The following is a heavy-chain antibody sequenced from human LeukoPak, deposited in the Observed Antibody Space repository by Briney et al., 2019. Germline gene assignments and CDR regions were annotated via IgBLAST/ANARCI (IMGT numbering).Heavy chain of an antibody. Sequence: GESLKISCKGSGYSFTSCWIGWVRQMPGKGLEWMGIVYPGDSHIRYSPSFQGQVTISADKSISTAYLQWSSLKASDTALYYCARALEWLQKPYYFDYWGQGTLVTVSS. J-gene: IGHJ4*02. CDR2: VYPGDSHI. D-gene: IGHD5-24*01. CDR3: ARALEWLQKPYYFDY. V-gene: IGHV5-51*01. CDR1: GYSFTSCW.